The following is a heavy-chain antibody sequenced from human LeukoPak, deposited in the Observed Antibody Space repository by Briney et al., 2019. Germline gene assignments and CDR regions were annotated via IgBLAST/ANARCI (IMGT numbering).Heavy chain of an antibody. CDR2: ISGRGGDT. CDR1: GFTFSSYG. CDR3: ARITMSRFDP. D-gene: IGHD3-10*02. Sequence: PGGSLRLSCAASGFTFSSYGMHWVRQVPGKGLEWVSTISGRGGDTDYADSVKGRFTISRDNSKNTLYLQMNSLRAEDTAVYYCARITMSRFDPWGQGTLVTVS. J-gene: IGHJ5*02. V-gene: IGHV3-23*01.